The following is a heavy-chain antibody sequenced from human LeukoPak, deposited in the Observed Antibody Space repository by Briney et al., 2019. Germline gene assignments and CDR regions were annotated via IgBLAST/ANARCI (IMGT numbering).Heavy chain of an antibody. J-gene: IGHJ3*02. Sequence: ASVKVSCKASGYTFTSYAIHWVRQAPGQRLEWMGWINAGNGDTRYSQTFQGRLTITRDTSASTAYMELSGLRSEDTAVYYCATQIVVVPAAMGGDAFDIWGQGTMVTVSS. CDR2: INAGNGDT. V-gene: IGHV1-3*01. CDR3: ATQIVVVPAAMGGDAFDI. D-gene: IGHD2-2*01. CDR1: GYTFTSYA.